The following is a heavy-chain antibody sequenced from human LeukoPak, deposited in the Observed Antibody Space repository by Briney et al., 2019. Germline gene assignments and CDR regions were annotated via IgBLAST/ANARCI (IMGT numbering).Heavy chain of an antibody. CDR2: IYYSGST. CDR1: GGSISSYY. Sequence: SETLSLTCTVSGGSISSYYWSWIRQPPGKGLEWIGYIYYSGSTYYNPSLKSRVTISVDTSKNQFSLKLSSVTAADTAVYYCARIHRRADSSGYYYEDWYFDLWGRGTLVTVSS. V-gene: IGHV4-59*08. D-gene: IGHD3-22*01. J-gene: IGHJ2*01. CDR3: ARIHRRADSSGYYYEDWYFDL.